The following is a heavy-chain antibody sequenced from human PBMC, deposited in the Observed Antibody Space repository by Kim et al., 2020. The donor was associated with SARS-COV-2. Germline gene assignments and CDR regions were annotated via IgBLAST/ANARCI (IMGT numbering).Heavy chain of an antibody. V-gene: IGHV4-34*01. CDR2: INHSGST. Sequence: SETLSLTCAVYGGSFSGYYWSWIRQPPGKGLEWIGEINHSGSTNYNPSLKSRVTISVDTSKNQFSLKLSSVTAADTAVYYCARYLRDSSGYYYRVWFDPWGQGTLVTVSS. J-gene: IGHJ5*02. D-gene: IGHD3-22*01. CDR1: GGSFSGYY. CDR3: ARYLRDSSGYYYRVWFDP.